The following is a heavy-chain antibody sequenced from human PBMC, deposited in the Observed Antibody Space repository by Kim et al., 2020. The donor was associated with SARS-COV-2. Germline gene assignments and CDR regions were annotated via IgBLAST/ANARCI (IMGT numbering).Heavy chain of an antibody. J-gene: IGHJ1*01. Sequence: GRFTISRDNSKNTLYLQMNSLRAEDTAVYYCAKVPTDCSGGSCYFEYFQHWGQGTLVTVSS. D-gene: IGHD2-15*01. CDR3: AKVPTDCSGGSCYFEYFQH. V-gene: IGHV3-23*01.